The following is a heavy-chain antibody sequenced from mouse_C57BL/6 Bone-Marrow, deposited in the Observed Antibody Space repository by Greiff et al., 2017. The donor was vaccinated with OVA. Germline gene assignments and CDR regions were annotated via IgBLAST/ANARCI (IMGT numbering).Heavy chain of an antibody. Sequence: EFQLQQSGAELVRPGASVKLSCTASGFNIKDYYMHWVKQRPEQGLEWIGWIDPENGDTEYASKFQGKATITADTSSNTAYLQLSSLTSEDTAVYYCTTIYYGYGRGQGTLVTVSA. D-gene: IGHD2-2*01. V-gene: IGHV14-4*01. J-gene: IGHJ3*01. CDR1: GFNIKDYY. CDR2: IDPENGDT. CDR3: TTIYYGYG.